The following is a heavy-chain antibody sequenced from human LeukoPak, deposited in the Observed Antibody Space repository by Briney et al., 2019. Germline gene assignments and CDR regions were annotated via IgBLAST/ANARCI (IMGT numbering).Heavy chain of an antibody. CDR2: INPNSGGT. J-gene: IGHJ6*04. Sequence: ASVKVSCKASGYTFTGYYMHWVRQAPGQGLEWMGWINPNSGGTNYAQKFQGRVTMTRDTSISTAYMELSRLRSDDTAVYYCARVPVVPAASRSLMDVWGKGTTVTVSS. CDR3: ARVPVVPAASRSLMDV. V-gene: IGHV1-2*02. CDR1: GYTFTGYY. D-gene: IGHD2-2*01.